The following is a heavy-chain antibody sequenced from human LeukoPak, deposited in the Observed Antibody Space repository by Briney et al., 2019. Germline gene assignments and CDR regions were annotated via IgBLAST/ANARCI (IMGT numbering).Heavy chain of an antibody. D-gene: IGHD3-16*02. J-gene: IGHJ4*02. CDR2: IYSGGST. V-gene: IGHV3-53*04. Sequence: GGSLRLSCAASGFTVSSNYMSRVRQAPGKGLEWVSVIYSGGSTYYADSVKGRFTISRHNSKNTLYLQMNSLRAEDTAVYYCARSAVTFGGVIVMHYFDYWGQGTLVTVSS. CDR3: ARSAVTFGGVIVMHYFDY. CDR1: GFTVSSNY.